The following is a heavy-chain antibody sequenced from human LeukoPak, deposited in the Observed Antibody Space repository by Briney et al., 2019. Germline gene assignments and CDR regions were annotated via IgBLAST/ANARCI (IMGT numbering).Heavy chain of an antibody. V-gene: IGHV1-46*01. CDR2: INPSGGST. CDR1: GYTFTTYY. D-gene: IGHD3-22*01. Sequence: ASVKVSCKASGYTFTTYYMHWVRQAPGQGLEWMGIINPSGGSTTYAQRFQGRVTMTRDTSTSTVYMELSSLRSEDTAVYYCAGVDPDYYDSSGSYYFDYWGQGTLVTVSS. CDR3: AGVDPDYYDSSGSYYFDY. J-gene: IGHJ4*02.